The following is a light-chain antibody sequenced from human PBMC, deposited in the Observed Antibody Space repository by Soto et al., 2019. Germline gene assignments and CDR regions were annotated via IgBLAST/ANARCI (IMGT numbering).Light chain of an antibody. CDR3: MQALQTPYT. CDR2: LGS. CDR1: QSLLHSNVYNY. Sequence: DIVMTQSPLSLPVTPGEPASISCRSSQSLLHSNVYNYLDWYLQKPGQSPQLLIYLGSNRCSGVPDRFSGSVSGTDFTLKISRVEAEDVGVYYCMQALQTPYTFGQGTKLEIK. J-gene: IGKJ2*01. V-gene: IGKV2-28*01.